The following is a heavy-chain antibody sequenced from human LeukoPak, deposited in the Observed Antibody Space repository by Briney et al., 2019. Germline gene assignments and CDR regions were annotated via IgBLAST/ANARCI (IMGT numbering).Heavy chain of an antibody. CDR2: INHSGST. D-gene: IGHD4-17*01. Sequence: SETLSLTCAVYGGSFSGYYWSWIRHPPGKGREWIGEINHSGSTNYNPSLKSRVTISVDNSKNQLSLTLTSVTAADTAVYYCAREVGGDFDALDYWGQGTLVTVSS. CDR1: GGSFSGYY. V-gene: IGHV4-34*01. J-gene: IGHJ4*02. CDR3: AREVGGDFDALDY.